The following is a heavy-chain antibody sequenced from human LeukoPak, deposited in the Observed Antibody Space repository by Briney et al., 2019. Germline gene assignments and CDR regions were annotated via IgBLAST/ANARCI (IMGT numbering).Heavy chain of an antibody. D-gene: IGHD6-6*01. CDR1: GYSFTGYS. V-gene: IGHV5-51*01. J-gene: IGHJ5*02. CDR2: IYPGDSDA. Sequence: GESLKISCKGSGYSFTGYSIAWVRQMPGKGLEWMGIIYPGDSDATYSPSFQGQVTISADKSISTAYLQWSSLKASDTAMFYCARQTGETAARRRWFDPWGQGTLVTVSS. CDR3: ARQTGETAARRRWFDP.